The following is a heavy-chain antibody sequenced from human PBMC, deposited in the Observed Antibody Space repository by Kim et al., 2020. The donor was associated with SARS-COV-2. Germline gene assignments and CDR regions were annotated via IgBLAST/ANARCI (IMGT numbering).Heavy chain of an antibody. CDR3: ATPITMVRGVIFGMDV. D-gene: IGHD3-10*01. J-gene: IGHJ6*02. CDR1: GYTLTELS. CDR2: FDPEDGET. Sequence: ASVKVSCKVSGYTLTELSMHWVRQAPGKGLEWMGGFDPEDGETIYAQKFQGRVTMTEDTSTDTAYMELSSLRSEDTAVYYCATPITMVRGVIFGMDVWGQGTTVTVSS. V-gene: IGHV1-24*01.